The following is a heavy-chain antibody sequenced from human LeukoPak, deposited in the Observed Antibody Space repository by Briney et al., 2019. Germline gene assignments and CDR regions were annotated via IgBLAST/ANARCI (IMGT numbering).Heavy chain of an antibody. CDR3: ASARGYYYYMDV. Sequence: PSETLSLTCAVYGGSFSGYYWSWIRQPPGKGLEWIGEINHSGSTYYNPSLKSRVTISVDTSKNQFSLKLSSVTAADTAVYYCASARGYYYYMDVWGKGTTVTISS. CDR1: GGSFSGYY. V-gene: IGHV4-34*01. J-gene: IGHJ6*03. CDR2: INHSGST.